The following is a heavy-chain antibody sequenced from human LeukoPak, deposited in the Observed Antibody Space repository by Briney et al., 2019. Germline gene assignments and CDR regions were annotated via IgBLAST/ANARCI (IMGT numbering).Heavy chain of an antibody. CDR2: TSGSGGST. CDR3: AKQLGYCSDGSCYFPY. CDR1: GFTFSSYA. J-gene: IGHJ4*02. Sequence: GGSLRLSCAASGFTFSSYAMSWLRQAPGKGLEGGSGTSGSGGSTYYADSVKGRFTISRDNSKSTLCLQMNSLRAEDTAVYYCAKQLGYCSDGSCYFPYWGQGTLVTVSS. V-gene: IGHV3-23*01. D-gene: IGHD2-15*01.